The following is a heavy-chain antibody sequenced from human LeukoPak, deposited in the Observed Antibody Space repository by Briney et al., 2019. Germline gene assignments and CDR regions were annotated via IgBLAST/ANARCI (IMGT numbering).Heavy chain of an antibody. D-gene: IGHD3-3*01. V-gene: IGHV3-66*02. J-gene: IGHJ4*02. CDR3: ARDKYYDFWSGYYSHY. Sequence: GSLRLSCAASGFTVSSNYMSWVRQAPGKGLEWVSVIYSGGSTYYADSVKGRFTISRDNSKNTLYLQMNSLRAEDTAVYYCARDKYYDFWSGYYSHYWGQGTLVTVSS. CDR1: GFTVSSNY. CDR2: IYSGGST.